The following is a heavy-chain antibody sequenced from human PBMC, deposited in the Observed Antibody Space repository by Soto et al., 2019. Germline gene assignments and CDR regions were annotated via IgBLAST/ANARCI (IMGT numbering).Heavy chain of an antibody. CDR1: GGSISSDSW. CDR3: ARVEFARFWAY. D-gene: IGHD3-10*01. V-gene: IGHV4-4*02. J-gene: IGHJ4*02. Sequence: GTLSLTCAVSGGSISSDSWWSWVRQPPGKGLEWIGEIHHSGSANYDPSLKSRVTLSLDKSKNQFSLKLTSVTAADTALYYCARVEFARFWAYWCQGTPVTVSS. CDR2: IHHSGSA.